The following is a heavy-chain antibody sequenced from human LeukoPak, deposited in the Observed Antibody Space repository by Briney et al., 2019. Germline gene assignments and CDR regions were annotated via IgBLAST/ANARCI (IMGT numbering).Heavy chain of an antibody. Sequence: PSETLSLTCTVSGGSISSYYWSWIRQPPGKGLEWIGYIFYSGITNYNPSLKSRVTISVDTSKNQFSLKLNSVSAADTAVYYCARAGRASFDYWGQGTLVTISS. J-gene: IGHJ4*02. D-gene: IGHD3-10*01. V-gene: IGHV4-59*12. CDR2: IFYSGIT. CDR3: ARAGRASFDY. CDR1: GGSISSYY.